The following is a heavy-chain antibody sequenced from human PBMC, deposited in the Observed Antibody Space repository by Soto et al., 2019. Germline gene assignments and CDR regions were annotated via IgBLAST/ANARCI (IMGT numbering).Heavy chain of an antibody. CDR2: ISGSGGST. J-gene: IGHJ4*02. D-gene: IGHD3-3*01. CDR3: AKALYYDFWTSDY. CDR1: GFTFSSYA. Sequence: EVQLLESGGGLVQPGGSPRLSCAAAGFTFSSYAMSWVRQAPGKGLEWVSAISGSGGSTYYADSVKGRFTISRDNSKNTLYLQMNSLRAEDTAVYYCAKALYYDFWTSDYWGQGTLVTVSS. V-gene: IGHV3-23*01.